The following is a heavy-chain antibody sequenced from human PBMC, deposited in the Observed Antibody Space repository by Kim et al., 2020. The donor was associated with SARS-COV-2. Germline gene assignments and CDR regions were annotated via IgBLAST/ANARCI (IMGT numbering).Heavy chain of an antibody. Sequence: GGSLRLSCAASGFGFGGYAMHWVREAPGKGLEWVSGISPNSDSKTYGDSVKGRFTISRDNDKNSLYLQMNSLRAEDTALYYCAKEISGSYRMDVCGQGTTVIVS. D-gene: IGHD6-25*01. CDR2: ISPNSDSK. CDR1: GFGFGGYA. CDR3: AKEISGSYRMDV. J-gene: IGHJ6*02. V-gene: IGHV3-9*01.